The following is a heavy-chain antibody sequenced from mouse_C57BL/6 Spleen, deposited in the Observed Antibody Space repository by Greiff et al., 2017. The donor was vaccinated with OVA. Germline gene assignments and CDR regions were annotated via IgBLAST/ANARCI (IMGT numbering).Heavy chain of an antibody. J-gene: IGHJ1*03. V-gene: IGHV5-17*01. D-gene: IGHD1-1*01. CDR2: ISSGSSTI. CDR1: GFTFSDYG. Sequence: EVKVVESGGGLVKPGGSLKLSCAASGFTFSDYGMHWVRQAPEKGLEWVAYISSGSSTIYYAYTVKGRFTISRDNAKNTLFLQMTSLRSDDTAMYYCARTSPKVLYGSSLDWYFDVWGTGTTVTVSS. CDR3: ARTSPKVLYGSSLDWYFDV.